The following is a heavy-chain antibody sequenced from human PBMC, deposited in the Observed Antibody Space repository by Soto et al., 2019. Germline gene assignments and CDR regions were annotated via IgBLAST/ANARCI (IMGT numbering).Heavy chain of an antibody. CDR3: ARTKREYYYDSSGYYVY. D-gene: IGHD3-22*01. V-gene: IGHV2-26*01. CDR2: IFSNDEK. CDR1: GFSLSNARMG. Sequence: SGPTLVNPTETLTLTCTVSGFSLSNARMGVSWIRQPPGKALEWLAHIFSNDEKSYSTSLKSRLTISKDTSKSQVVLTMTNMDPVDTATYYCARTKREYYYDSSGYYVYWGQGTLVTVSS. J-gene: IGHJ4*02.